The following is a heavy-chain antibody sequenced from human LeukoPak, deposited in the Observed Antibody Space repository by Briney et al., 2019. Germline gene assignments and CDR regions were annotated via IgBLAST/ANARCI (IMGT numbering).Heavy chain of an antibody. Sequence: ASVKVSCKASGYTFTSYDISWVRQAPGQGLEWMGGIIPIFGTANYAQKFQGRVTITTDESTSTAYMELSSLRSEDTAVYYCARDYGSGSYYNWFDPWGQGTLVTVSS. CDR3: ARDYGSGSYYNWFDP. CDR1: GYTFTSYD. CDR2: IIPIFGTA. D-gene: IGHD3-10*01. V-gene: IGHV1-69*05. J-gene: IGHJ5*02.